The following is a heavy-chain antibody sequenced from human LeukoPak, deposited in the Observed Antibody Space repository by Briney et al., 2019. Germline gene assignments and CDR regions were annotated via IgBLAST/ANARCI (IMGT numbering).Heavy chain of an antibody. CDR1: GFTFSSYW. Sequence: GGSLRLSCAASGFTFSSYWMHWVRQAPGKGLVWVSRINSDGSSTSYADSVKGRFTISRDNAKNTLYLQMNSLRAEDTAVYYCGRQVYDSSGEIDYWGQGTLVTVSS. CDR2: INSDGSST. CDR3: GRQVYDSSGEIDY. D-gene: IGHD3-22*01. V-gene: IGHV3-74*01. J-gene: IGHJ4*02.